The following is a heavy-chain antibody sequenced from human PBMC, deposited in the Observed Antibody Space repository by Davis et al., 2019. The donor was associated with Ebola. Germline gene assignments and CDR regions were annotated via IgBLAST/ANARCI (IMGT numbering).Heavy chain of an antibody. V-gene: IGHV6-1*01. CDR3: ARSTALIAVGDY. CDR2: TYYRSKWYN. J-gene: IGHJ4*02. CDR1: GDSVSSNSAA. D-gene: IGHD6-19*01. Sequence: SETLSLTCAISGDSVSSNSAAWNWIRQSPSRGLEWLGRTYYRSKWYNDYAVSVKSRITFNSDTSKNQFSLQLNSVTPEDTAVYFCARSTALIAVGDYWGQGTLVTVSS.